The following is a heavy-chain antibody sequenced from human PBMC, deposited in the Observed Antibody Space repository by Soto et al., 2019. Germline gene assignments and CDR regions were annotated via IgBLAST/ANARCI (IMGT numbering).Heavy chain of an antibody. CDR2: ISYDGSNK. Sequence: VQLVESGGGLVQPGRSLRLSCAASGFTFSSYGMHWVRQAPGKGLEWVAVISYDGSNKYYADSVKGRFTISRDNSKNTLYLQMNSLRAEDTAVYNCAKDVVVGATTGLGDYYYYYGMDVWGQGTTVTVSS. J-gene: IGHJ6*02. D-gene: IGHD1-26*01. V-gene: IGHV3-30*18. CDR3: AKDVVVGATTGLGDYYYYYGMDV. CDR1: GFTFSSYG.